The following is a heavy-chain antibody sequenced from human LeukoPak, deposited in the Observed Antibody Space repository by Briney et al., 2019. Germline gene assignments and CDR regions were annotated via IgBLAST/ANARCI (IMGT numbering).Heavy chain of an antibody. CDR1: GYTFTSYD. CDR2: MNPNSGNT. V-gene: IGHV1-8*01. Sequence: GASVKVSCKASGYTFTSYDINWVRQATGQGLEWMGWMNPNSGNTGYAQKLQGRVTMTTDTSTSTAYMELRSLRSDDTAVYYCARTMVRGVMRYYMDVWGKGTTVTASS. D-gene: IGHD3-10*01. J-gene: IGHJ6*03. CDR3: ARTMVRGVMRYYMDV.